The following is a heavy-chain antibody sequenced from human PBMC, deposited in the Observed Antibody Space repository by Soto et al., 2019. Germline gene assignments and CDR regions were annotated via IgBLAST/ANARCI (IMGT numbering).Heavy chain of an antibody. Sequence: EVQLLESGGGLVQPGGSLRLSCGGSGFTFNSYAMTWVRQAPGKGLEWVSAISGSGGTTYYANSVKGRFTISRDQSKDTQYLQMNSLRAENPAIYYCAKDRHYGSGTYSDSYLDYWGQGTLVTVSS. CDR3: AKDRHYGSGTYSDSYLDY. J-gene: IGHJ4*02. V-gene: IGHV3-23*01. CDR2: ISGSGGTT. CDR1: GFTFNSYA. D-gene: IGHD3-10*01.